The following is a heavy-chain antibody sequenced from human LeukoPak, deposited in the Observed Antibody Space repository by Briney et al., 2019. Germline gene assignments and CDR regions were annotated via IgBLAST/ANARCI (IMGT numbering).Heavy chain of an antibody. J-gene: IGHJ5*02. CDR2: ISAYNGNT. Sequence: ASVKVSCKTSGFTFNPYGIAWVRQAPGQGLEWMGWISAYNGNTNYAQNLQDRVTMTTDTSTTTAYMELRGLRSDDTAVYYCAREGSLHHSGDYYLSWFDPWGQGTLVTVSS. D-gene: IGHD3-22*01. CDR1: GFTFNPYG. V-gene: IGHV1-18*01. CDR3: AREGSLHHSGDYYLSWFDP.